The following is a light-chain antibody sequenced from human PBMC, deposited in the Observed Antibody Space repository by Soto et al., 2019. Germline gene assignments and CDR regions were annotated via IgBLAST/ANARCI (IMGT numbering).Light chain of an antibody. J-gene: IGLJ3*02. CDR2: DDS. CDR3: QVWDDSSKWV. CDR1: NIGRLN. V-gene: IGLV3-21*02. Sequence: SYELTQSPSVSVAPGQTATITCGGNNIGRLNVHWYQQKPGQAPVLVVYDDSDRPSGIPERFSGSNSGNTATLTISRVEAGDEADYYCQVWDDSSKWVFGGGTQLTVL.